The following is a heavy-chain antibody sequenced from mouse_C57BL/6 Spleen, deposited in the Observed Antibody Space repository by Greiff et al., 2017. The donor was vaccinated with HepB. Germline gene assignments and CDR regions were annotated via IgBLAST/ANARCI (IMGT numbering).Heavy chain of an antibody. J-gene: IGHJ2*01. D-gene: IGHD1-1*01. CDR1: GYTFTSYW. V-gene: IGHV1-61*01. Sequence: QVQLKQPGAELVRPGSSVKLSCKASGYTFTSYWMDWVKQRPGQGLEWIGNIYPSDSETHYNQKFKDKATLTVDKSSSTAYMQLSSLTSEDSAVYYCARSITTWDYWGQGTTLTVSS. CDR2: IYPSDSET. CDR3: ARSITTWDY.